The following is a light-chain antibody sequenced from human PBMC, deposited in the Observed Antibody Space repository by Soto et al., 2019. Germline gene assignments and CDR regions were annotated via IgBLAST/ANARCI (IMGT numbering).Light chain of an antibody. V-gene: IGKV3-11*01. CDR2: DAS. CDR1: ESVSRY. J-gene: IGKJ4*01. Sequence: EIVLTQSPATLSLSPGNRATLSCRASESVSRYLALYQQKPGQAPRLLIYDASSRAAGIPARFSGSGSGTDFTLTITSLEPEDFAVYYCQQRSDWPSTFGGGTKVEIK. CDR3: QQRSDWPST.